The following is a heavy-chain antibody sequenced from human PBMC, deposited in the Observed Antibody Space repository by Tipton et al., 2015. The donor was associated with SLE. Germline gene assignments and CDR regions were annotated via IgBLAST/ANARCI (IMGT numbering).Heavy chain of an antibody. CDR2: IYYSGRT. Sequence: TLSLTCTVSGGSISSYYWSWIRQPPGKGLEWIGYIYYSGRTNYNPSLKSRVTISVDTSKNQFSLKLSSVTAADTAVYYCASTYCSGGSCYPRWFDPWGQGTLVTVSS. D-gene: IGHD2-15*01. V-gene: IGHV4-59*12. J-gene: IGHJ5*02. CDR1: GGSISSYY. CDR3: ASTYCSGGSCYPRWFDP.